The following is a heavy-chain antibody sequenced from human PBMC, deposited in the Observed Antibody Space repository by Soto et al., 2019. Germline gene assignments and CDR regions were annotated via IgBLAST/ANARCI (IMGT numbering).Heavy chain of an antibody. CDR2: IWYDGSNK. J-gene: IGHJ6*02. D-gene: IGHD2-15*01. V-gene: IGHV3-33*01. Sequence: QVQLVESGGGVVQPGRSLRLSCAASGFTFSSYGMHWVRQAPGKGLEWVAVIWYDGSNKYYADSVKGRFTISRDNSKNTLYLQMNSLRGEDTAVYYCARVRCSGGSCYSYYYGMDVWGQGTTVTVSS. CDR3: ARVRCSGGSCYSYYYGMDV. CDR1: GFTFSSYG.